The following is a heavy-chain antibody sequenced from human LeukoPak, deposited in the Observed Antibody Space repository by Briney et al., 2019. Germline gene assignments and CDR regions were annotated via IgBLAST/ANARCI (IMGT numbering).Heavy chain of an antibody. CDR1: GYTFTGHY. Sequence: ASVKVSCKASGYTFTGHYMHWVRQAPGQGLEWMGWINPNSGGTNYAQKFQGRVTMTRDTSISTAYMELSRLRSDDTAVYYCAGNYYDSRDFDIWGQGTMVTVSS. V-gene: IGHV1-2*02. CDR3: AGNYYDSRDFDI. D-gene: IGHD3-22*01. J-gene: IGHJ3*02. CDR2: INPNSGGT.